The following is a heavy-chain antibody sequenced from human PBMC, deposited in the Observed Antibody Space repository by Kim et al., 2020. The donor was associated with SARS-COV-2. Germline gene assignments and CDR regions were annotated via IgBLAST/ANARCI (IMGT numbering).Heavy chain of an antibody. Sequence: GGSLRLSCIASGFAFDTYWMTWVRQVPGKGLEWVATITQDGSEKLYVDSVKGRFTISRDNVETSLHLQMDSLRVEDTAVYYCARDRVALETGSDGFDPWGPGTLVTVSS. D-gene: IGHD1-26*01. CDR1: GFAFDTYW. CDR3: ARDRVALETGSDGFDP. V-gene: IGHV3-7*01. CDR2: ITQDGSEK. J-gene: IGHJ5*02.